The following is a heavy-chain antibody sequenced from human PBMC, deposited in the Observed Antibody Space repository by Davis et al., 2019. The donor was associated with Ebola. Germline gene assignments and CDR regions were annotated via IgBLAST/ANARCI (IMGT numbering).Heavy chain of an antibody. CDR1: GGSFSGYY. CDR3: ARGRLLWFGELFP. D-gene: IGHD3-10*01. CDR2: IYYTGST. J-gene: IGHJ5*02. Sequence: MPSETLSLTCAVYGGSFSGYYWSWIRQPPGKGLEWIGSIYYTGSTYYNPSLKSRVTISVDTSKNQFSLKLSSVTAADTAVYYCARGRLLWFGELFPWGQGTLVTVSS. V-gene: IGHV4-34*01.